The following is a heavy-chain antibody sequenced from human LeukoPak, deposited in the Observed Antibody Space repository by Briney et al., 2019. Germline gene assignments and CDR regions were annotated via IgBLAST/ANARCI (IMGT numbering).Heavy chain of an antibody. J-gene: IGHJ4*02. CDR2: ISWNSGSI. D-gene: IGHD5-18*01. CDR3: AKDSRGYSTGDFDY. CDR1: RFTFDDYA. Sequence: PGGSLRLSCAASRFTFDDYAMHWVRQAPGKGLEWVSGISWNSGSIGYADSVKGRFTISRDNAKNSLYLQMNSLRAEDTALYYCAKDSRGYSTGDFDYWGQGTLVTVSS. V-gene: IGHV3-9*01.